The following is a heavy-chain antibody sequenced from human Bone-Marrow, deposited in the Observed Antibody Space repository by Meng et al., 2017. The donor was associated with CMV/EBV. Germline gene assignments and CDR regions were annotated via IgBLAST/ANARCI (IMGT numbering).Heavy chain of an antibody. J-gene: IGHJ4*02. CDR2: ISWNSGSI. CDR1: GFTFDDYA. V-gene: IGHV3-9*01. D-gene: IGHD2-8*01. CDR3: AKDNEGYCTNGVCYTFDY. Sequence: GGSLRLSCAASGFTFDDYAMHWVRQAPGKGLEWVSGISWNSGSIGYADSVKGRFTISRDNAKNSLYLQMNSLRAEDTALYYCAKDNEGYCTNGVCYTFDYWGQGTLVTVSS.